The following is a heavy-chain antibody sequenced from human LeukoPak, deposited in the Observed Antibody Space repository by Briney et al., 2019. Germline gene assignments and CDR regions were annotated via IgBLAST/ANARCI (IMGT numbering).Heavy chain of an antibody. V-gene: IGHV3-23*01. CDR2: VSGSGGST. Sequence: GGSLRLSCAASGFAFSSYAMSWVRQAPGKGLEWVSAVSGSGGSTYYADSVKGRFTISRDNSKNTLYLQMNSLRAEDTAVYYCAKFLPTHIVVANYYFDYWGQGTLVTVSS. CDR1: GFAFSSYA. D-gene: IGHD2-21*01. CDR3: AKFLPTHIVVANYYFDY. J-gene: IGHJ4*02.